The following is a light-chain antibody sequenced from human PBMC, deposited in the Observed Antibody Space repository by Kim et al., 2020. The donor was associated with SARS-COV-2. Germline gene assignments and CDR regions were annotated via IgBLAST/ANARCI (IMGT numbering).Light chain of an antibody. Sequence: PASISCRSSQSLLHGTGYDYLDWYLQKPGQSPQLLIYLGSNRASGVPDRFSGRGSGTDFTLKISRVEAEDVGVYYCMQALQTPLTFGQGTKVDIK. CDR2: LGS. CDR3: MQALQTPLT. V-gene: IGKV2-28*01. J-gene: IGKJ1*01. CDR1: QSLLHGTGYDY.